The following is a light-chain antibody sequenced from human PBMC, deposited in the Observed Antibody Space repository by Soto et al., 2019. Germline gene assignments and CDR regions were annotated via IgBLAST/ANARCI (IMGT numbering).Light chain of an antibody. CDR2: DGS. J-gene: IGKJ1*01. CDR1: ETISSW. Sequence: DIQLTQSPSTLSGSVGDRVTITCRASETISSWLAWYQQKPGKAPKPLIYDGSSFESGVPSRFSGSGSGTEFTLTISSLQPDDSATYYCQHYKSYSRTFGQGTKVDIK. CDR3: QHYKSYSRT. V-gene: IGKV1-5*01.